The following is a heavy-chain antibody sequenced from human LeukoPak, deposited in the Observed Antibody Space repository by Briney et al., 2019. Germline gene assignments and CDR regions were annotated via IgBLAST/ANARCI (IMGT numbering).Heavy chain of an antibody. CDR2: IKKTGSET. Sequence: GGSLRLSCAASGFTFSNSWMSWVRQAPGKGLEWVAYIKKTGSETYYVDSVKGRFTITRDNARNSLFLQMNSLRAEDTAVYYCAREDGYCSGGNCYSYFDSWGQGTQVTVSS. CDR1: GFTFSNSW. CDR3: AREDGYCSGGNCYSYFDS. J-gene: IGHJ4*02. D-gene: IGHD2-15*01. V-gene: IGHV3-7*01.